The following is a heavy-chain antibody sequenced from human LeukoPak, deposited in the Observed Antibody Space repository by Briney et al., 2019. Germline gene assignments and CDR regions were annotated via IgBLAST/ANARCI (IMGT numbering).Heavy chain of an antibody. CDR1: GYTFTSYG. CDR2: ISAYNGNT. D-gene: IGHD3-22*01. J-gene: IGHJ4*02. V-gene: IGHV1-18*01. CDR3: ARGDYYDSSGYFAETDY. Sequence: ASVKVSCKASGYTFTSYGISWVRQAPGQGLEWMGWISAYNGNTNYAQKLQGRVTMTTDTSTSTAYMELRSLRSDDTAVYYCARGDYYDSSGYFAETDYWGQGTLVTVSS.